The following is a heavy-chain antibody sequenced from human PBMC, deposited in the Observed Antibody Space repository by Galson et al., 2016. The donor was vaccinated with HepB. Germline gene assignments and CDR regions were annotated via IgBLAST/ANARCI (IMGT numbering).Heavy chain of an antibody. CDR2: INPKSGAT. CDR3: ARPGRTTVPTTGGFDP. Sequence: SVKVSCKASGYIFTGYYMHWVRQAPGQGLEWMGWINPKSGATYYAQKFQGRVTMTRDTSITTAYMELRRLTADDTAVYYCARPGRTTVPTTGGFDPWGHGTLVTVSS. J-gene: IGHJ5*02. CDR1: GYIFTGYY. V-gene: IGHV1-2*02. D-gene: IGHD4-11*01.